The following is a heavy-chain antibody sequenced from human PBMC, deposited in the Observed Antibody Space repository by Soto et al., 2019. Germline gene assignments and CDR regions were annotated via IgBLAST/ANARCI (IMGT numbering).Heavy chain of an antibody. CDR2: ISYDGSNK. Sequence: PGGPLRLSCAASGFTFSSYGMHWVGQAPGKGLEWVAVISYDGSNKYYADAVKGRFTISRDNSKNTLYLQMNSLRAEDTAVYYCAKMDPRGAFDIWGQGTMVTVSS. D-gene: IGHD3-10*01. V-gene: IGHV3-30*18. CDR3: AKMDPRGAFDI. CDR1: GFTFSSYG. J-gene: IGHJ3*02.